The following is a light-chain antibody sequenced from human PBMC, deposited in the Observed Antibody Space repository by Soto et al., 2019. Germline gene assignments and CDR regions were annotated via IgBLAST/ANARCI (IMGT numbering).Light chain of an antibody. J-gene: IGLJ2*01. CDR1: SSNVGAYNY. V-gene: IGLV2-14*01. CDR3: SSYTTIKTVI. Sequence: QSALAQPASVSGSPGQSITISCTGPSSNVGAYNYVSWYHQHHPGKAPELIIYDVTDRPSGVSTRFSGSKSGNTASLTISGLQAEDEGDYYCSSYTTIKTVIFGGGTQLTVL. CDR2: DVT.